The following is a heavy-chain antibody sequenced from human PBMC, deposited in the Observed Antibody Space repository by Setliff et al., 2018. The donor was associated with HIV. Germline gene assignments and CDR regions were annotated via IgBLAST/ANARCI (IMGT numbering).Heavy chain of an antibody. CDR2: IYTSGTT. D-gene: IGHD3-22*01. CDR1: GDSISGGSYY. V-gene: IGHV4-61*02. Sequence: SETLSLTCTVSGDSISGGSYYWSWIRQPAGKGLEWIGRIYTSGTTNYNPSLKSRVTISVDTSKKQFSLKLSSVTAADTAVYFGAREDNYYYDSIGYSFFDYWGQGTLGTSPQ. CDR3: AREDNYYYDSIGYSFFDY. J-gene: IGHJ4*02.